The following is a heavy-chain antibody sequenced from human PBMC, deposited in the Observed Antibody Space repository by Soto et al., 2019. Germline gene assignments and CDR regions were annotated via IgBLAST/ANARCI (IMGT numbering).Heavy chain of an antibody. CDR3: ARGGDSSRILDY. CDR1: GGTFSSYT. D-gene: IGHD6-13*01. V-gene: IGHV1-69*02. Sequence: SVKVSCKASGGTFSSYTISWVRQAPGQGLEWMGRIIPILGIANYAQKFQGRVTITADKSTSTAYMELSSLRSEDTAVYYCARGGDSSRILDYWGQGTLVTVSS. CDR2: IIPILGIA. J-gene: IGHJ4*02.